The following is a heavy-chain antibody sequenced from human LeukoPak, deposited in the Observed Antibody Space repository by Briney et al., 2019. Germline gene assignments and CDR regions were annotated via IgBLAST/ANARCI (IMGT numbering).Heavy chain of an antibody. D-gene: IGHD2-2*01. CDR1: GGTFSSYA. V-gene: IGHV1-69*13. CDR3: ARDGLYCSSTSCYPI. Sequence: SVKVSCKASGGTFSSYAISWVRQDPGQGLEWMGGIIPIFGTANYAQKFQGRVTITADESTSTAYMELSSLRSEDTAVYYCARDGLYCSSTSCYPIWGQGTMVTVSS. J-gene: IGHJ3*02. CDR2: IIPIFGTA.